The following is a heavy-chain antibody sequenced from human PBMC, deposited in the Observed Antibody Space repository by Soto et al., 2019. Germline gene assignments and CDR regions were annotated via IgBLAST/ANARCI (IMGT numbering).Heavy chain of an antibody. J-gene: IGHJ3*02. CDR1: GFTFSSYA. V-gene: IGHV3-23*01. Sequence: GGSLRLSCAASGFTFSSYAMSWVRQAPGKGLEWVSAISGSGGSTYYADSVKGRFTISRDNSKNTLYLQMNSLRAEDTAVYYCARDGSRGYNTDAFDIWGQGTMVTVSS. CDR2: ISGSGGST. CDR3: ARDGSRGYNTDAFDI. D-gene: IGHD3-3*01.